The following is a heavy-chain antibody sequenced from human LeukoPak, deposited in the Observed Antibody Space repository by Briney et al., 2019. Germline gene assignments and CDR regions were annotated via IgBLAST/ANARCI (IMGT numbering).Heavy chain of an antibody. CDR2: IRYDGSNK. V-gene: IGHV3-30*02. D-gene: IGHD3-22*01. CDR1: GFTFSSYG. CDR3: AKSNFPYYDSSGYWD. J-gene: IGHJ4*02. Sequence: GGSLRLSCAASGFTFSSYGMHWVRQAPGKGLEWVAFIRYDGSNKYYADSVKGRFTIPRDNSKNTLYLQMNSLRAEDTAVYYCAKSNFPYYDSSGYWDWGQGTLVTVSS.